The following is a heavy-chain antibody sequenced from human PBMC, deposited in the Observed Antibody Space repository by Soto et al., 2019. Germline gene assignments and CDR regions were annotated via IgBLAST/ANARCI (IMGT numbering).Heavy chain of an antibody. CDR1: NGSISNFY. Sequence: QVQLQESGPGLVKPSETLSLTCTVSNGSISNFYWNWIRQSAGKGLEWIGRIHGSGSATYNPSLRSRVTMSVDTSKNQFSLKVTSVTGADTAVYYCARSSHKESWFDPWGQGTLVTVSS. V-gene: IGHV4-4*07. CDR2: IHGSGSA. CDR3: ARSSHKESWFDP. J-gene: IGHJ5*02. D-gene: IGHD6-13*01.